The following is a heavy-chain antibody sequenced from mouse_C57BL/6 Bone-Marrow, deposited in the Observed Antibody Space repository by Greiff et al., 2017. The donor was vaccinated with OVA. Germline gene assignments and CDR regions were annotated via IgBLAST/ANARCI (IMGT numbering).Heavy chain of an antibody. Sequence: DVKLQESGAELVRPGASVKLSCTASGFNIKDDYMHWVKQRPEQGLEWIGWIDPENGDTEYASKFQGKATITADTSSNTAYLQLSSLTSEDTAVYYCTTIYYYGSSYRWFAYWGQGTLVTVSA. V-gene: IGHV14-4*01. CDR3: TTIYYYGSSYRWFAY. CDR2: IDPENGDT. J-gene: IGHJ3*01. CDR1: GFNIKDDY. D-gene: IGHD1-1*01.